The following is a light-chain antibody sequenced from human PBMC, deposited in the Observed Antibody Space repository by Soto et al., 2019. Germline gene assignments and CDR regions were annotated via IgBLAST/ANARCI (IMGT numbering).Light chain of an antibody. CDR3: SSYTGSSTDV. Sequence: QSVLTQPASVSGSPGQSITISCTGTSSDVGAYNYVSWYQQYPGKAPKLMIYDVSNRPSGVSNRFSGSKSGNTASLTFSGLQAEDEADYYCSSYTGSSTDVFGTGTKVTVL. CDR1: SSDVGAYNY. CDR2: DVS. V-gene: IGLV2-14*01. J-gene: IGLJ1*01.